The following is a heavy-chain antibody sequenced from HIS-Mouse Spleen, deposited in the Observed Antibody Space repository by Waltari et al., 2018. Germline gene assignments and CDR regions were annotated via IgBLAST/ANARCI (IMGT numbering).Heavy chain of an antibody. J-gene: IGHJ3*02. CDR1: GFTFDDYA. CDR3: AKVGRYSGYDHPGAFDI. Sequence: EVQLVESGGGLVQPGRSLRLSCAASGFTFDDYAMHWVRQAPGKGLEWVSGISVNSGIIGYADSVKGRFTISRDNATNSLYLQMTSLRADDTALYFCAKVGRYSGYDHPGAFDIWGQGTMVTVSS. CDR2: ISVNSGII. D-gene: IGHD5-12*01. V-gene: IGHV3-9*01.